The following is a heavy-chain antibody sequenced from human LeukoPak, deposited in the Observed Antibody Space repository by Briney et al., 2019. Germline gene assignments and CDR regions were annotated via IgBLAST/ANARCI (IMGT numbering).Heavy chain of an antibody. D-gene: IGHD2-2*01. Sequence: GGSLRLSCAASGFTFSRYSMTWVRLAPGKGLEWVSAISGSGGSTYYADSVKGRFTISRDNSKNTLYLQMNSLRAEDTAVYYCAKSRRAAIFDYWGQGTLVTVSS. CDR1: GFTFSRYS. CDR3: AKSRRAAIFDY. J-gene: IGHJ4*02. V-gene: IGHV3-23*01. CDR2: ISGSGGST.